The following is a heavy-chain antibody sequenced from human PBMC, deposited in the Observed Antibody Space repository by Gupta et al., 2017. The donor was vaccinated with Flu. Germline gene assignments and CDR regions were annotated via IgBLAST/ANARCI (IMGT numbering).Heavy chain of an antibody. CDR3: TGDPGWGALDM. CDR2: INSGGVGE. Sequence: RWSRQDPGKGLETLCMINSGGVGEYYKDSVRSQFIIFRDNANNSLTLQMHSLSAEDPAVYYCTGDPGWGALDMWGLGTVVTISS. V-gene: IGHV3-7*01. J-gene: IGHJ3*02. D-gene: IGHD1-26*01.